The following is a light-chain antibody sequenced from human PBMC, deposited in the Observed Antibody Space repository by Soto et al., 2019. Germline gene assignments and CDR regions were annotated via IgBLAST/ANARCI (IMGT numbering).Light chain of an antibody. V-gene: IGKV1-5*03. CDR2: KAS. CDR3: QQYNSYPWT. CDR1: QSISSW. J-gene: IGKJ1*01. Sequence: DIQMTHSPSTLSASLGDTVTITCRASQSISSWLAWYQQKPGKAPKLLIYKASSLQSGVPSRFSGSGSGTEFTLTISSLQPADFATYYCQQYNSYPWTFGQGTKVEIK.